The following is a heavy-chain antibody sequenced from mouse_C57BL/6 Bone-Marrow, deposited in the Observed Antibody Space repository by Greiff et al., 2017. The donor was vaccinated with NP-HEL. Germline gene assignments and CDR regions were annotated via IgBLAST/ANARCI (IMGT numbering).Heavy chain of an antibody. CDR2: IWSDGST. Sequence: VQRVESGPGLVAPSQSLSITCTVSGFSLTSYGVHWVRQPPGKGLEWLVVIWSDGSTTYNSALKSRLSISKDNSKSQVFLKMNSLQTDDTAMYYCARQTYGNYVYYAMDYWGQGTSVTVSS. D-gene: IGHD2-1*01. CDR1: GFSLTSYG. J-gene: IGHJ4*01. CDR3: ARQTYGNYVYYAMDY. V-gene: IGHV2-6-1*01.